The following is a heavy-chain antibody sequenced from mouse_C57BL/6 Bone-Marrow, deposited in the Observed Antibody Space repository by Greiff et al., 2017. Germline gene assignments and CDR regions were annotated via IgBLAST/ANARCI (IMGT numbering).Heavy chain of an antibody. CDR2: IDPEDGTT. Sequence: EVQLQQSGAELVKPGASVTLSCTASGFTIKDYYMHWVKQRTEQGLEWIGRIDPEDGTTKYAPNFQGKTTITADTSSNTAYLQLSSLTSEDTAVYYCARTLLIFAYWGQGTLVTVSA. J-gene: IGHJ3*01. V-gene: IGHV14-2*01. CDR1: GFTIKDYY. D-gene: IGHD1-2*01. CDR3: ARTLLIFAY.